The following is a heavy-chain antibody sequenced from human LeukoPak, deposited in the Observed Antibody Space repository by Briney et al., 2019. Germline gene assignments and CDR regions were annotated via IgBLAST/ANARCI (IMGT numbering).Heavy chain of an antibody. CDR1: GYTFTSYY. CDR3: ARDNSVGDNAWWFDP. J-gene: IGHJ5*02. CDR2: INPTGGST. V-gene: IGHV1-46*01. Sequence: ASVKVSCKASGYTFTSYYMHWVRQAPGQGLEWMGPINPTGGSTGYAQKFQGRVTMTRDMSTSTDYMELSSLRSKDTAIYYCARDNSVGDNAWWFDPWGQGTLVTVSS. D-gene: IGHD1-26*01.